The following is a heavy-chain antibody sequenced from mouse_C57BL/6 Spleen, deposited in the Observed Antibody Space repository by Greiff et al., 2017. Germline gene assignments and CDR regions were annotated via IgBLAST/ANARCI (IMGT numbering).Heavy chain of an antibody. CDR3: ATGSYFDY. V-gene: IGHV1-82*01. Sequence: ESGPELVKPGASVKISCKASGYAFSSSWMNWVKQRPGKGLEWIGRIYPGDGDTNYNGKFKGKATLTADKSSSTAYMQLSSLTSEDCAVYFCATGSYFDYWGQGTTLTVAS. D-gene: IGHD4-1*01. J-gene: IGHJ2*01. CDR2: IYPGDGDT. CDR1: GYAFSSSW.